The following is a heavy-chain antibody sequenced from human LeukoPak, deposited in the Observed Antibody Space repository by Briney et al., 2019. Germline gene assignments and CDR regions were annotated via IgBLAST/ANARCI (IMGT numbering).Heavy chain of an antibody. Sequence: SETLSLTCTVSGGSVSSSNYHWAWIRQPPGKGLEWIGEINHSGSTNYNPSLKSRVTISVDTSKNQFSLKLSSVTAADTAVYYCARESYYYMDVWGQGTTVTVSS. CDR3: ARESYYYMDV. CDR2: INHSGST. J-gene: IGHJ6*03. CDR1: GGSVSSSNYH. V-gene: IGHV4-39*07.